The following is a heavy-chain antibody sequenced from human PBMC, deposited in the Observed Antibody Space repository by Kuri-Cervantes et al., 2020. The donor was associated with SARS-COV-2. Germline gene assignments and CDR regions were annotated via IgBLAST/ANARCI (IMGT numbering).Heavy chain of an antibody. D-gene: IGHD3-16*01. CDR3: VGAYRQPWTIIFES. V-gene: IGHV3-48*03. CDR2: ISESGATI. Sequence: GGSLRLSCEASGVTGSNFEMNWVRQAPGKGLEWVAYISESGATIYYAGSVKGRFTISRDFAKNSLSLQMSSLGVEDTALYYCVGAYRQPWTIIFESWGQGTQVTVSS. J-gene: IGHJ4*02. CDR1: GVTGSNFE.